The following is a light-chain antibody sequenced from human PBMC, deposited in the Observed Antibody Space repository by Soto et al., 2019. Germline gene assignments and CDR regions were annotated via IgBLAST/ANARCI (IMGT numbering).Light chain of an antibody. CDR2: LGS. CDR3: MQALQVPPT. V-gene: IGKV2-28*01. J-gene: IGKJ3*01. CDR1: QSLLHSSGHDY. Sequence: EIVMTQSPLSLPVTPGESASISCRSSQSLLHSSGHDYLDWYLQKPGQSPQLLIFLGSTRASGVPDRFSGSGSGKEFTLQINRVQAEDVGVYYCMQALQVPPTFGPGTKVEIK.